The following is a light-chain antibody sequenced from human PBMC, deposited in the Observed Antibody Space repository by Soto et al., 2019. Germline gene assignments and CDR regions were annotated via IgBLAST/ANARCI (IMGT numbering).Light chain of an antibody. CDR1: QSVNSRF. J-gene: IGKJ1*01. V-gene: IGKV3-20*01. CDR3: QQYGNSPLWT. CDR2: GAS. Sequence: EIVLTQSPGTLSLSPGERATLSCRASQSVNSRFLAWYQQKPGQAPRLLIYGASSRATGIPERFSGSGSGTDFTLTISRLEPEDFAVYYCQQYGNSPLWTFGQGTKVEIK.